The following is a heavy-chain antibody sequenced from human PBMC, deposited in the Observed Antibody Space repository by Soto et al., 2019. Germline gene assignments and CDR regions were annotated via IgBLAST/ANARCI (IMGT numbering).Heavy chain of an antibody. J-gene: IGHJ6*03. Sequence: PSETLSLTCTVSGGSISSYHWTWVRQPPGKGLEWIGDIYNSGSTNYNPSLKSRLTISGDTSNNQFSLRLSSVTAADTAVYYCAKEMGFCTTTSCHAGPLYYYMDVWGKGTMVTVSS. CDR2: IYNSGST. CDR1: GGSISSYH. CDR3: AKEMGFCTTTSCHAGPLYYYMDV. V-gene: IGHV4-59*01. D-gene: IGHD2-2*01.